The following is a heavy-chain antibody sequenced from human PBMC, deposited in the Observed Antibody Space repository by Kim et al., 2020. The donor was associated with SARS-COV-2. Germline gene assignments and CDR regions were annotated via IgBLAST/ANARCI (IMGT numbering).Heavy chain of an antibody. J-gene: IGHJ4*02. CDR1: GFTFSSYA. CDR2: ISGSGGST. CDR3: AKDEFPLGSSGWYSGGYY. D-gene: IGHD6-19*01. V-gene: IGHV3-23*01. Sequence: GGSLRLSCAASGFTFSSYAMSWVRQAPGKGLEWVSAISGSGGSTYYADSVKGRFTISRDNSKNTLYLQMNSLRAEDTAVYYCAKDEFPLGSSGWYSGGYYWGQGPLVTV.